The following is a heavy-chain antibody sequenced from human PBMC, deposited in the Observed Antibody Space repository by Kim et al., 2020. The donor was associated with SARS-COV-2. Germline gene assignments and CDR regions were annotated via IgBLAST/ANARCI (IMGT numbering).Heavy chain of an antibody. J-gene: IGHJ5*02. CDR3: ARQGGWRYSSGWYDR. CDR2: ISYDGSNK. Sequence: GGSLRLSCAASGFTFSSYAMHWVRQAPGKGLEWVAVISYDGSNKYYADSVKGRFTISRDNSKNTLYLQMNSLRAEDTAVYYCARQGGWRYSSGWYDRWGQGTLVTVSS. D-gene: IGHD6-19*01. V-gene: IGHV3-30*04. CDR1: GFTFSSYA.